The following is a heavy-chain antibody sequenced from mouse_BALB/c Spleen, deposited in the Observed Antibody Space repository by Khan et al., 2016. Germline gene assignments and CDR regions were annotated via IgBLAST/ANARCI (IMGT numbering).Heavy chain of an antibody. V-gene: IGHV3-2*02. J-gene: IGHJ4*01. D-gene: IGHD2-2*01. Sequence: EVQLQESGPGLVKPSQSLSLTCTVTGYSITSDYAWNWLRQFPGNKLEWMGYISYSGTTTYNPSLKSRISIIRDTSKHQFFLQLNSVTTEDTATYYCARWLDAMDYWGQGTSVTVSS. CDR3: ARWLDAMDY. CDR1: GYSITSDYA. CDR2: ISYSGTT.